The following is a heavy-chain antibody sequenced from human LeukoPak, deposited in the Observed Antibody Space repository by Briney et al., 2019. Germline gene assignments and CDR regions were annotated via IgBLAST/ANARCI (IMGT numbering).Heavy chain of an antibody. CDR1: GDSINGYY. V-gene: IGHV4-59*01. J-gene: IGHJ4*02. CDR2: IHYSGST. CDR3: ARDWARYSGSYSYDEYYFDY. Sequence: PSETLSLTCTVSGDSINGYYWSWIRQPPGKELEWIGYIHYSGSTNYNPSFKSRVTISVDTSKNQFSLKLSSLTAEDTAVYYCARDWARYSGSYSYDEYYFDYWGQGTLVTVSS. D-gene: IGHD1-26*01.